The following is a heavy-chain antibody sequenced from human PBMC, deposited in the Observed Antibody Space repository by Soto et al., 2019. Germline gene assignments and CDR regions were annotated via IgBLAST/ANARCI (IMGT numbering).Heavy chain of an antibody. J-gene: IGHJ4*02. CDR1: GFTFSPFW. D-gene: IGHD4-4*01. CDR2: INSDGNST. Sequence: EVQLVESGGGLVQPGGSLRLSCAASGFTFSPFWMHWVRHVPGKGPVWVSSINSDGNSTSYADSVKGRFTISRDNAKNTLYLQMNSLRAEDTAVYYCARGSNHFDYWGQGTLVTVSS. V-gene: IGHV3-74*01. CDR3: ARGSNHFDY.